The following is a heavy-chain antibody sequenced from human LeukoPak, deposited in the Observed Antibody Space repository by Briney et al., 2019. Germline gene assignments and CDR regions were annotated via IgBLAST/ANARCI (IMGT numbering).Heavy chain of an antibody. CDR1: GYTFTMYA. V-gene: IGHV7-4-1*02. J-gene: IGHJ4*02. D-gene: IGHD6-13*01. Sequence: ASVKVSFKASGYTFTMYALNWVRQVPGRGFEWMGWINTNTGKPTYAQGFTGQFVFSLDTSVNTAYLQINSLKAEDTAVYYCARGAGSSWERTYFDYWGQGILVTVPS. CDR2: INTNTGKP. CDR3: ARGAGSSWERTYFDY.